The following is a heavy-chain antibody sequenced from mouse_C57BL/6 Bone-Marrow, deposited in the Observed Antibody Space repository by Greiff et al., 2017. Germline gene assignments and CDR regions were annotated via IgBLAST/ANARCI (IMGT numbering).Heavy chain of an antibody. CDR1: GFSLTSYG. Sequence: QVQLQQSGPGLVQPSQSLSITCTVSGFSLTSYGLHWVRQSPGKGLVWLGVIWSGGSTDYNAAFISRLSISKDNSKSKVFFKMNSQQADDTAIYYCARPEPPYWGQGTTLTVSS. CDR2: IWSGGST. V-gene: IGHV2-2*01. CDR3: ARPEPPY. J-gene: IGHJ2*01.